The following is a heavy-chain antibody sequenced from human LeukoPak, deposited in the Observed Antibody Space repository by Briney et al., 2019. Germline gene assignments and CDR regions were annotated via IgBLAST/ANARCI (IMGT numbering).Heavy chain of an antibody. V-gene: IGHV3-74*01. Sequence: GGSLRLSCAASGFTFSAYWMHWVRQVPGKGLVWVSHINSDGRTTTYADSVKGRFTISRDNARNTLFLQMKSLRVEDTAVYYCVRDRGGLPVVYWGQGSLVTVSS. D-gene: IGHD3-10*01. CDR1: GFTFSAYW. CDR2: INSDGRTT. J-gene: IGHJ4*02. CDR3: VRDRGGLPVVY.